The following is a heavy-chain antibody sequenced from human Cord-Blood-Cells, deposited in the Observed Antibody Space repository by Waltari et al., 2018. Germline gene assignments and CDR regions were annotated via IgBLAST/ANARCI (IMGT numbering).Heavy chain of an antibody. CDR2: IVVGSGNT. V-gene: IGHV1-58*01. Sequence: QMQLVQSGPEVKKPGTSVKVSCKASGFTFTSYAVQWVRQARGQRLEWIGWIVVGSGNTNYAQKFQERVTITRDMSTSTAYMELSSLRSEDTAVYYCASLNAFDIWGQGTMVTVSS. CDR3: ASLNAFDI. J-gene: IGHJ3*02. CDR1: GFTFTSYA.